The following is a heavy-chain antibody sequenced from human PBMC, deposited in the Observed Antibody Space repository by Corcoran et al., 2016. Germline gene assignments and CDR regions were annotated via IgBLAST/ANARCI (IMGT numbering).Heavy chain of an antibody. CDR3: AREGYGGSGVYYSGMDV. CDR2: IKQDGSEK. D-gene: IGHD3-10*01. Sequence: EVQLVESGGGLVQHGGSLRLSCAASGFTFSRYWMSWVRQAPGKGLEWVANIKQDGSEKYYVDSVKGRFTISRDNDKNSLYLQMNSLRAEDSAVYYCAREGYGGSGVYYSGMDVCGQGTTVTVSS. J-gene: IGHJ6*02. V-gene: IGHV3-7*01. CDR1: GFTFSRYW.